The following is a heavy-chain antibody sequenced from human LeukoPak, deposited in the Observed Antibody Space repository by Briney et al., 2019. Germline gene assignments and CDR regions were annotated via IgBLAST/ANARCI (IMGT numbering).Heavy chain of an antibody. J-gene: IGHJ4*02. CDR2: IRSDGSVK. CDR1: GFSFSGYG. Sequence: GGSLRLSCAASGFSFSGYGIHWVRQAPGKGLEWVAFIRSDGSVKYYADSVRGRFTISRDNSKNTLYLQMNSLRAEDTAVYYCVKDEAAAGVDFDSWGQGTLVTVSS. V-gene: IGHV3-30*02. CDR3: VKDEAAAGVDFDS. D-gene: IGHD6-13*01.